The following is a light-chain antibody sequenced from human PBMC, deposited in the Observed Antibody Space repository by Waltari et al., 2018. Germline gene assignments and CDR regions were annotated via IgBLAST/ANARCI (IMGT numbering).Light chain of an antibody. Sequence: DIQLTQSPSFLSASVADRVTITSRASQAINSYLSWYQQKPGKAPKILLYGASTFQSGIPSRFSGIGSGTEFTLTISSLQPEDSATYYCQQLGNYPITFGQGTRVETK. CDR1: QAINSY. CDR2: GAS. J-gene: IGKJ5*01. V-gene: IGKV1-9*01. CDR3: QQLGNYPIT.